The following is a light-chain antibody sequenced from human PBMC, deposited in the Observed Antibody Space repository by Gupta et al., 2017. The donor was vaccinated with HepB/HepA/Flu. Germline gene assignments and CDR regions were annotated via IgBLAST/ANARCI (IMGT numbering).Light chain of an antibody. CDR1: QSVSSSY. V-gene: IGKV3-20*01. J-gene: IGKJ1*01. Sequence: IVLPQSPGTLSLSPGERATLSCRASQSVSSSYLAWYQQKPGQAHRLLIYGASSRATGIPDRFSGSGSGTDFTLTISRLEPEDFAVYDCQQYGSSSTFGQGTKVEIK. CDR3: QQYGSSST. CDR2: GAS.